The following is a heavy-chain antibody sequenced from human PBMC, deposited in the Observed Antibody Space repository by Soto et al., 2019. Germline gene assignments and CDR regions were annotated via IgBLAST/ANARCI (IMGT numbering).Heavy chain of an antibody. V-gene: IGHV3-21*01. CDR1: GFTFSSYS. D-gene: IGHD1-1*01. CDR2: ISSSSSYI. Sequence: GGSLRLSCAASGFTFSSYSMNWVRQAPGKGLEWVSSISSSSSYIYYADSVKGRFTISRDNAKNSLYLQMNSLRAEDTAVYYCARDRSGSTGTTVGWFDPWGQGTLVTVSS. J-gene: IGHJ5*02. CDR3: ARDRSGSTGTTVGWFDP.